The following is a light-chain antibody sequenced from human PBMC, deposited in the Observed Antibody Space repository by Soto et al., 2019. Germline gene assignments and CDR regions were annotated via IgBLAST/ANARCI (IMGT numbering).Light chain of an antibody. Sequence: EVVLTQSPGTLSLSPGERATLSCRASQGVSNYLAWYQHKPGQAPRLLIYGASSRPSAIPDRFNGSGSGTDFTLTISRLEPEDFAVYYCQQYGTSPFTFGPGTTVDIK. CDR3: QQYGTSPFT. J-gene: IGKJ3*01. CDR2: GAS. V-gene: IGKV3-20*01. CDR1: QGVSNY.